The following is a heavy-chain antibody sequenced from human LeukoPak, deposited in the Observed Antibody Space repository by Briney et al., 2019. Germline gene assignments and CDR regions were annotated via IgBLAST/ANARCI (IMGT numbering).Heavy chain of an antibody. CDR1: GFTVSNSY. D-gene: IGHD5-12*01. CDR2: IYSGGST. V-gene: IGHV3-53*01. Sequence: GGSLRLSCAASGFTVSNSYMGWVRQAPGKGLEWVSVIYSGGSTYYVDSVKGRFTISRDSSKNTLYLQMNSLRAEDTAVYYCARLSPLVAGDYWGQGTLVTVSS. CDR3: ARLSPLVAGDY. J-gene: IGHJ4*02.